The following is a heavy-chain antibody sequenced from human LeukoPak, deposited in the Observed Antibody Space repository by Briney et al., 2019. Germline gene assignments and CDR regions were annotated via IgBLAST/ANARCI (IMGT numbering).Heavy chain of an antibody. V-gene: IGHV3-30*02. D-gene: IGHD2-2*01. CDR2: IRYDGSNK. Sequence: PGGSLRLSCAASGFTFSSYGMHWVRQAPGKGLEWVAFIRYDGSNKYYADSVKGRFTIARDNSKNTLYLQMNSLRAEDTAVYYCARTTEGYCSSTRCYGFDYYYYMDVWGKGTTVTISS. CDR1: GFTFSSYG. CDR3: ARTTEGYCSSTRCYGFDYYYYMDV. J-gene: IGHJ6*03.